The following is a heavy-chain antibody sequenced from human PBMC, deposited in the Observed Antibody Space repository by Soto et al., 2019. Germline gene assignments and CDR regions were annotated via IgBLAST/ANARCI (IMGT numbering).Heavy chain of an antibody. V-gene: IGHV4-39*01. Sequence: SETLSLTCSVSGGSLTSSGYYWGWLRQPPGKGLEWIASISYSGSTYYTPSLRSRLTISVDTSKNHFSLKVNSVTAADTAVYYCARHKFGLLIDHWGLGTLVTVST. D-gene: IGHD3-16*01. CDR1: GGSLTSSGYY. CDR2: ISYSGST. CDR3: ARHKFGLLIDH. J-gene: IGHJ5*02.